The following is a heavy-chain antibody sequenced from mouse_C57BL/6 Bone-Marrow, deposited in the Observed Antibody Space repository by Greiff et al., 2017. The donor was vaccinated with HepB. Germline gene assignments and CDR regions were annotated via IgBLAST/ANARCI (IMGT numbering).Heavy chain of an antibody. V-gene: IGHV1-52*01. D-gene: IGHD3-1*01. CDR3: AGSGWAYYLDY. Sequence: QVQLQQPGAELVRPGSSVKLSCKASGYTFTSYWMHWVKQRPIQGLEWIGNIDPSDSETHYNQKFKDKATLTVDKSSSTAYMQLSSLTSEDSAVYYCAGSGWAYYLDYWGQGTTLTVSS. CDR2: IDPSDSET. J-gene: IGHJ2*01. CDR1: GYTFTSYW.